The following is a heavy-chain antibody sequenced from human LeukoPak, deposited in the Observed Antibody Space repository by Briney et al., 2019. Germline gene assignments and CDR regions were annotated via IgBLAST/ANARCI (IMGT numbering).Heavy chain of an antibody. CDR3: ARDGYYYGSGSYYHPPSSSFDY. J-gene: IGHJ4*02. V-gene: IGHV3-7*01. Sequence: GGSLRLSCAASGFTFTNYWMSWVRQAPGKGLEWVAHIKEDESEKYYVDSVKGRFTISRDNAKNSLYLQMNSLRAEDTAVYYCARDGYYYGSGSYYHPPSSSFDYWGQGTLVTVSS. CDR1: GFTFTNYW. D-gene: IGHD3-10*01. CDR2: IKEDESEK.